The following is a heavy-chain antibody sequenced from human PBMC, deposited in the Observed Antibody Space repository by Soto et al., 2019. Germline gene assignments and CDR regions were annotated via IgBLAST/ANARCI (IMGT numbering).Heavy chain of an antibody. J-gene: IGHJ2*01. D-gene: IGHD6-19*01. V-gene: IGHV3-9*01. Sequence: EVQLVESGGDLVQPGRSLRLSCAASGFTFDDYAMHWIRQAPGKGLEWVSGISWNSGTIGYAGSVKGRFTISRDNAKNSLYRQMNCLRAEDTSLYYCAKNVRDSGWYRCFDLWGRGTLVTVSA. CDR1: GFTFDDYA. CDR2: ISWNSGTI. CDR3: AKNVRDSGWYRCFDL.